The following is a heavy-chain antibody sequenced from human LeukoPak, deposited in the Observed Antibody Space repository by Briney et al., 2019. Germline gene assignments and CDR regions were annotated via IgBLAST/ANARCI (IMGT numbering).Heavy chain of an antibody. D-gene: IGHD3-16*01. CDR2: INPSGGST. J-gene: IGHJ6*04. CDR3: ARGGRIMITFGGVLGMDV. V-gene: IGHV1-46*03. CDR1: GYTFTNYY. Sequence: ASVKVSCKASGYTFTNYYMVWVRQAPGQGLEWMGIINPSGGSTSYAQKFQGRVTMTRDTSTSTVYMELSSLRSEDTAVYYCARGGRIMITFGGVLGMDVWGKGTTVTISS.